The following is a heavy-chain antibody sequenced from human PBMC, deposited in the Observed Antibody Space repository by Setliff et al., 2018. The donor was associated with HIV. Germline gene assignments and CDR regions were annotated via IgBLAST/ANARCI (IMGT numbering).Heavy chain of an antibody. Sequence: SVKVSCKSSGGTFSRHTISWVRQAPGQGLEWMGGIIPIFGTTNYAQNFQGRVSITADASTSTAFMELSSLRSEDTAVYYCAIVRRIITFGGLVGLVQSLYYFHCWGHGTLVTVSS. CDR1: GGTFSRHT. D-gene: IGHD3-16*02. V-gene: IGHV1-69*13. CDR2: IIPIFGTT. CDR3: AIVRRIITFGGLVGLVQSLYYFHC. J-gene: IGHJ4*01.